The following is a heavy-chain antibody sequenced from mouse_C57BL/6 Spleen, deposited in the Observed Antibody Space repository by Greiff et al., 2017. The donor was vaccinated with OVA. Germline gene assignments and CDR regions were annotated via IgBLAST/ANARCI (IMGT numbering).Heavy chain of an antibody. CDR1: GFTFSSYG. D-gene: IGHD1-1*01. J-gene: IGHJ4*01. CDR3: ARHIYYGSSDYYAMDY. Sequence: EVKLVESGGDLVKPGGSLKLSCAASGFTFSSYGMSWVRQTPDKRLEWVATISSGGRYTYYPDSVKGRFTISRDNAKNTLYLQMSILKAEDTAMYYCARHIYYGSSDYYAMDYWGQGTSVTVSS. V-gene: IGHV5-6*01. CDR2: ISSGGRYT.